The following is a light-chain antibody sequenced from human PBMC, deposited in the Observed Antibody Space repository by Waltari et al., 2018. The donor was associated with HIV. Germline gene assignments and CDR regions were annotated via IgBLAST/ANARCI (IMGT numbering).Light chain of an antibody. J-gene: IGLJ2*01. CDR1: NIRRNS. CDR2: DDV. V-gene: IGLV3-21*02. CDR3: QVWDRSYKEAV. Sequence: SYVLTHAPSVFVAPGQTVTISCGNIRRNSVQWYRQKAARAPLLGVADDVDRTSGVPALVSGARSGERATLTISGVEAGDEADYYCQVWDRSYKEAVFGGGT.